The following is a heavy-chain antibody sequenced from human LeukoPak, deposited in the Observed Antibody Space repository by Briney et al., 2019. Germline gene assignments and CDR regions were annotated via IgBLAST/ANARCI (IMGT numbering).Heavy chain of an antibody. V-gene: IGHV4-34*01. CDR3: ARPGVGYCSSSTCYNAFDI. Sequence: SETLSLTCAVYGGSFSGYYWSWIRQPPGKGLEWIGEINHSGSTNYNPSLNSRVTVTVDTSKNQFSLKLTSVTAADTAVYYCARPGVGYCSSSTCYNAFDIWGHGTMVIVSS. D-gene: IGHD2-2*02. CDR1: GGSFSGYY. CDR2: INHSGST. J-gene: IGHJ3*02.